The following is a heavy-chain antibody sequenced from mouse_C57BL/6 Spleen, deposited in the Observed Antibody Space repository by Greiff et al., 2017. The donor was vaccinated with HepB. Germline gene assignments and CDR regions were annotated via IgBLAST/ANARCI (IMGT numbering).Heavy chain of an antibody. CDR2: ISSGGDYI. V-gene: IGHV5-9-1*02. Sequence: EVKLMESGEGLVKPGGSLKLSCAASGFTFSSYAMSWVRQTPEKRLEWVAYISSGGDYIYYADTVKGRFTISRDNARNTLYLQMSSLKSEDTARYYCTREGEGYGSISYWGQGTTLTVSS. J-gene: IGHJ2*01. D-gene: IGHD1-1*01. CDR1: GFTFSSYA. CDR3: TREGEGYGSISY.